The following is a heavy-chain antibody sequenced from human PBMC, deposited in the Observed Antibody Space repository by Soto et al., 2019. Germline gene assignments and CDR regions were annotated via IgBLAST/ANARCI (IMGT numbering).Heavy chain of an antibody. CDR3: AKEDTSSGSLDY. CDR1: GFPFGENA. V-gene: IGHV3-23*01. J-gene: IGHJ4*02. Sequence: GGSLRLSCAASGFPFGENAMSWVRQAPGKGLEWVSGISDSGATTYYADSVRGRFTISRDNSKNALYLQMKSLRAEDSASYYCAKEDTSSGSLDYWGQGALVTVSS. D-gene: IGHD6-19*01. CDR2: ISDSGATT.